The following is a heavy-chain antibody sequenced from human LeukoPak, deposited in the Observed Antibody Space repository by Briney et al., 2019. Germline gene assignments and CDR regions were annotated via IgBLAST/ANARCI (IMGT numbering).Heavy chain of an antibody. V-gene: IGHV4-34*01. Sequence: PSETLSLTCAVYGGSFSGYYWSWFRQPPGKGLEWIGEIKHSGSPNYNPSLKSRVTISVEPSKNHFSLRLRSATAADTALYIRGRDGGSGSYYSHYYRDVWGKGTTVTVSS. CDR2: IKHSGSP. CDR1: GGSFSGYY. CDR3: GRDGGSGSYYSHYYRDV. D-gene: IGHD3-10*01. J-gene: IGHJ6*03.